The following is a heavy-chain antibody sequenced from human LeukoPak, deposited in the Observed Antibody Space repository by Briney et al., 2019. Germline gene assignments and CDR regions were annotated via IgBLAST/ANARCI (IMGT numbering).Heavy chain of an antibody. Sequence: SETLSLTCAVYGASFSGYYWSWIRQPPGKGLEWIGEINHSGSTNYNPSLKSRVTISVDTPKNQFSLKLTSVTAADTAVYYCARGLNYYGSGSYCSDWFDPWGQGTLVTVSS. CDR1: GASFSGYY. J-gene: IGHJ5*02. D-gene: IGHD3-10*01. V-gene: IGHV4-34*01. CDR3: ARGLNYYGSGSYCSDWFDP. CDR2: INHSGST.